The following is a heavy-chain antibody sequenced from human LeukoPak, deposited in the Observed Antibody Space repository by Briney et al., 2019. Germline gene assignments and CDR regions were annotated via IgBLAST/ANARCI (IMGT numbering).Heavy chain of an antibody. CDR1: GYTFTSYD. CDR3: ARGDLNSNWFDP. Sequence: ASAKVSCKASGYTFTSYDINWVRQATGQGLEWMGWMNPNSGNTGYAQKFQGRVTMTRNTSISTAYMELSSLRSEDTAVYYCARGDLNSNWFDPWGQGTLVTVSS. J-gene: IGHJ5*02. D-gene: IGHD4-23*01. V-gene: IGHV1-8*01. CDR2: MNPNSGNT.